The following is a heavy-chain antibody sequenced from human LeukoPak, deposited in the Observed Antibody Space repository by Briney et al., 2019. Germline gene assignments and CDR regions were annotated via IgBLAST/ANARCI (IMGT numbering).Heavy chain of an antibody. D-gene: IGHD5-18*01. Sequence: GGSLRLSCAASGFSFSAYWMNWVRQPPGKGLEWVANIMRDGSEKYYVDSVKGRFTISRDNAKNSLYLQMNSLRAEDTAVYYCARDPSRGYSYGYADYWGQGSLVIVSS. V-gene: IGHV3-7*01. CDR2: IMRDGSEK. J-gene: IGHJ4*02. CDR3: ARDPSRGYSYGYADY. CDR1: GFSFSAYW.